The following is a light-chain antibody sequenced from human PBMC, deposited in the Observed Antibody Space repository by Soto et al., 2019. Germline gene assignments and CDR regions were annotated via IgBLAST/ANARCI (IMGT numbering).Light chain of an antibody. CDR2: AAS. CDR1: QTITRY. J-gene: IGKJ2*01. V-gene: IGKV1-39*01. CDR3: QQSYSTPRT. Sequence: DIRMTQSPSSLSASVGDRVTITCRASQTITRYLNWYQQKRGEAPKLLINAASTLQSGVPSRFSGSGSGTDFTLTISSLQREDFATYYCQQSYSTPRTFGQGTKVEIK.